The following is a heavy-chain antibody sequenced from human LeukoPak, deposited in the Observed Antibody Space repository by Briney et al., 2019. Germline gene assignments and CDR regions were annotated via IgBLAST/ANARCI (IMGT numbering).Heavy chain of an antibody. CDR2: IYSSGST. CDR3: ARDVYYGSGHDY. CDR1: GGSISSDY. Sequence: SETLALTCTVSGGSISSDYWSWIRQPAGKGLEWIGRIYSSGSTNYNPSLKSRVTMSGDSSKNQFSLKVSSVTAADTAVYYCARDVYYGSGHDYWGQGTLVTVSS. D-gene: IGHD3-10*01. V-gene: IGHV4-4*07. J-gene: IGHJ4*02.